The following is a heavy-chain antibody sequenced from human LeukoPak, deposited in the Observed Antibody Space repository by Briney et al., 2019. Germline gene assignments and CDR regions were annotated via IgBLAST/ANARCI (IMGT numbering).Heavy chain of an antibody. D-gene: IGHD2-2*01. J-gene: IGHJ4*02. Sequence: ASVKVSCKASGYTFTSYYMHWVRQAPGQGLEWMGIINPSGGSTSYAQKFQGRVTMTRDTSTSTVYMELSSLRSEDTAVYYCARAVGFCSSTSCYPDYWGQGTLVTVSS. V-gene: IGHV1-46*01. CDR1: GYTFTSYY. CDR3: ARAVGFCSSTSCYPDY. CDR2: INPSGGST.